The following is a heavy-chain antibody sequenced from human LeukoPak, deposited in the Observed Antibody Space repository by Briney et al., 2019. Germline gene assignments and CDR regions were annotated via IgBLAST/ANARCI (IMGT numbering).Heavy chain of an antibody. J-gene: IGHJ5*02. CDR1: GGSFSGYY. V-gene: IGHV4-34*01. CDR2: INHSGST. D-gene: IGHD6-13*01. CDR3: ARRLSSSWYEGWFDP. Sequence: SETLSLTCAVYGGSFSGYYWSWIRQPPGKGLEWIGEINHSGSTNYNPSLKSRVTISVDTSKNQFSLKLSSVTAADTAVYYCARRLSSSWYEGWFDPWGQGTPVTVSS.